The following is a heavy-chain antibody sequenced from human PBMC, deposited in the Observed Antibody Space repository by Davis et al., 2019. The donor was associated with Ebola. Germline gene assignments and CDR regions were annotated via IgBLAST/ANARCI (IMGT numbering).Heavy chain of an antibody. CDR1: GGSISSSSYY. CDR2: IYYSGRT. CDR3: TRRGHGYSYGNYYFGIDV. D-gene: IGHD5-18*01. V-gene: IGHV4-39*07. J-gene: IGHJ6*02. Sequence: GSLRLSCTVSGGSISSSSYYWGWIRQPPGKGLAWIGSIYYSGRTYYNPSLKSRVTISVDTSKNQFSLTLSSVTAADTAVYYCTRRGHGYSYGNYYFGIDVWGQGTTVSVSS.